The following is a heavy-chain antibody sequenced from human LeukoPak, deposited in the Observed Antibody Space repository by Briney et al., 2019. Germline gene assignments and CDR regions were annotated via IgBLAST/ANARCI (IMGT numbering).Heavy chain of an antibody. Sequence: PGRSLRLSCAASGFTFSSYAMHWVRQAPGKGLEWVAVISYDGSNKYYADSVKGRFTISRDNSKNTLYLQMNSLRAEDTAVYYCARDGPYYYDSSGYYPFDYWGQGTLVTVSS. D-gene: IGHD3-22*01. J-gene: IGHJ4*02. CDR3: ARDGPYYYDSSGYYPFDY. CDR1: GFTFSSYA. CDR2: ISYDGSNK. V-gene: IGHV3-30-3*01.